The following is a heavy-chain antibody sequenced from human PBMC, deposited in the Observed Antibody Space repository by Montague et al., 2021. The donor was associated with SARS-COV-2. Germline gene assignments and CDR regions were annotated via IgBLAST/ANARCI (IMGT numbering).Heavy chain of an antibody. J-gene: IGHJ4*02. CDR2: IYWDDGK. CDR1: GFSLRTSGVG. D-gene: IGHD4-17*01. V-gene: IGHV2-5*02. Sequence: PALVKPTQTLTLTCSFSGFSLRTSGVGVGRIRQPPGKALEWLAVIYWDDGKRYSPSLKSRLTITKDTSKNQVVLTMTNVDPVDTATYYCVHGYADYLFDYWGQGTLVSVSS. CDR3: VHGYADYLFDY.